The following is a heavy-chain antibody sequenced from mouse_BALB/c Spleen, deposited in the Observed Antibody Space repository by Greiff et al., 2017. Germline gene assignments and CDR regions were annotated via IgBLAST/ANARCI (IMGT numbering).Heavy chain of an antibody. Sequence: QVQLQQPGAELVKPGASVKLSCKASGYTFTSYWMHWVKQRPGQGLEWIGEIDPSDSYTNYNQKFKGKATLTVDKSSSTAYMQLSSLTSEDSAVYYCARDRWLLRGFYAMDYWGQGTSVTVSS. J-gene: IGHJ4*01. D-gene: IGHD2-3*01. CDR3: ARDRWLLRGFYAMDY. CDR1: GYTFTSYW. V-gene: IGHV1-69*02. CDR2: IDPSDSYT.